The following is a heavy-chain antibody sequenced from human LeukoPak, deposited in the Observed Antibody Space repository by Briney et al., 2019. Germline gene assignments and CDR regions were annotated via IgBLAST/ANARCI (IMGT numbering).Heavy chain of an antibody. Sequence: ASVKVSCKASGYTFTSCDINWVRQATGQGLEWMGWMNPNSGNTGYEQSFQGRITMTRDISIGTAYMELSNLTSEDTAIYYCTRGSSGRRDNWGQGTLVTVSA. CDR2: MNPNSGNT. CDR3: TRGSSGRRDN. V-gene: IGHV1-8*01. D-gene: IGHD6-19*01. CDR1: GYTFTSCD. J-gene: IGHJ4*02.